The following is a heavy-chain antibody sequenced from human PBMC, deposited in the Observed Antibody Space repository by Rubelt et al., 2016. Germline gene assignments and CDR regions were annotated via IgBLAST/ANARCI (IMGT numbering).Heavy chain of an antibody. D-gene: IGHD3-22*01. J-gene: IGHJ4*02. Sequence: ETLSLTCTVSGGSISSYYWSWIRQPAGKGLEWIGRIYTSGSTNYNPSLKSRVTMSVDTSKNQFSLKLSSVTAADTAVYYCARHIYPGPGWLTGYYFDYWGQGTLVTVSS. CDR1: GGSISSYY. CDR3: ARHIYPGPGWLTGYYFDY. V-gene: IGHV4-4*07. CDR2: IYTSGST.